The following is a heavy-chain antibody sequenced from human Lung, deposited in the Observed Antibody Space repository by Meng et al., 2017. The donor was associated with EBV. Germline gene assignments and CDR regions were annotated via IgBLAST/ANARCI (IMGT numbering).Heavy chain of an antibody. V-gene: IGHV1-2*06. CDR1: GYTLTGYY. D-gene: IGHD7-27*01. Sequence: EHLGQLGASVTKLGASLKVSCKASGYTLTGYYMHWLRQAPGQGLEWVGRITPSSGGTTYAQKFQGRVTMTRDTSISTAYMELSSLRSDDAAIYYCVRANLGSADYWGQGTLVTVSS. CDR3: VRANLGSADY. J-gene: IGHJ4*02. CDR2: ITPSSGGT.